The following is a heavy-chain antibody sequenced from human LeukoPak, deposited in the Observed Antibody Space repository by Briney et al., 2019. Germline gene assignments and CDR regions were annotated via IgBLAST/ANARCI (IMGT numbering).Heavy chain of an antibody. CDR2: ISSSSSYI. J-gene: IGHJ4*02. D-gene: IGHD5-18*01. V-gene: IGHV3-21*01. CDR1: GFTFSSYS. Sequence: GGSLRLSCAASGFTFSSYSMNWVRQAPGKGLEWVSSISSSSSYIYYADSVKGRFTISRDNAKNSLYLQMNSLRAEDTAVYYCARGRARYSYGLDYWGQGTLVTVSS. CDR3: ARGRARYSYGLDY.